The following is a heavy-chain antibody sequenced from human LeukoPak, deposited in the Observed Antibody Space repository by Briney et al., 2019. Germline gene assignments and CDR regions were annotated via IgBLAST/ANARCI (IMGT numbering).Heavy chain of an antibody. CDR1: GGSISNHY. CDR2: INYGGST. V-gene: IGHV4-59*11. J-gene: IGHJ6*03. CDR3: ARERRDYYYYMDV. Sequence: PSETLSLTCTVSGGSISNHYWSWIRQSPGKGLEWIGYINYGGSTNYNPSLKSRVTISVDTSENHFSLKLSSVTAADTAVYYCARERRDYYYYMDVWGKGTTVTVSS.